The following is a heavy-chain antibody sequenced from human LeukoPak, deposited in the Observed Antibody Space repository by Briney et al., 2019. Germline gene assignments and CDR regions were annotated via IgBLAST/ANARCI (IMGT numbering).Heavy chain of an antibody. CDR1: GGTFSSYG. J-gene: IGHJ4*02. CDR3: ATGSHGDYVH. Sequence: EASVKVSCKASGGTFSSYGISWVRQAPGQGLGWMGRIIPILGIANYAQKFQGRVTITADKSTSTAYMELSSLRSEDTAVYFCATGSHGDYVHWGRGTLVTVSS. V-gene: IGHV1-69*04. D-gene: IGHD4-17*01. CDR2: IIPILGIA.